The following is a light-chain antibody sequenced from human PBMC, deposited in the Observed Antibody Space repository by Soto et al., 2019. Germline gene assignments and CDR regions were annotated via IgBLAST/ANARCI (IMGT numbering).Light chain of an antibody. J-gene: IGLJ2*01. Sequence: QSALTQPPSVSASPGQSVTIPCTATSSDVGAYNRVSWYQQYPGTPPKLMISEVNNRPSGVPDRFSGSKSGNTASLTISGLQDEDEADYYCSLYTSSSTVAFGGGTKLTVL. CDR3: SLYTSSSTVA. V-gene: IGLV2-18*01. CDR2: EVN. CDR1: SSDVGAYNR.